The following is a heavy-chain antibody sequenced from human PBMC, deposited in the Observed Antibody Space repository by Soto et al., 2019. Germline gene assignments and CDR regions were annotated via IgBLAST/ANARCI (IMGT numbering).Heavy chain of an antibody. D-gene: IGHD3-22*01. J-gene: IGHJ4*02. CDR3: ARHQYYYDSSGYTLDY. CDR2: VYYSGST. V-gene: IGHV4-39*01. CDR1: GGSISSSTYY. Sequence: SETLSLTCTVSGGSISSSTYYWGWIRQPPGKGLEWIGSVYYSGSTYYNPSLKSRVTISVDTSNNQFSLKLNSVTAADTAVYYCARHQYYYDSSGYTLDYWGQGTLVTAPQ.